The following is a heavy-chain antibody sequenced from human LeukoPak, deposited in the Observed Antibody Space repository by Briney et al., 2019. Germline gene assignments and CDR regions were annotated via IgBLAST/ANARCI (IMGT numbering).Heavy chain of an antibody. CDR3: ARDRQEQLSKYYYHGMDV. V-gene: IGHV4-59*01. D-gene: IGHD5-18*01. CDR2: IYYSGST. CDR1: GGSISSYY. J-gene: IGHJ6*02. Sequence: PSETLSLTCTVSGGSISSYYWSWIRQPPGKGLEWIGYIYYSGSTNYNPSLKSRVTISVDTSKNQFSLKLSSVTAADTAVYYCARDRQEQLSKYYYHGMDVWGQGTTVTVSS.